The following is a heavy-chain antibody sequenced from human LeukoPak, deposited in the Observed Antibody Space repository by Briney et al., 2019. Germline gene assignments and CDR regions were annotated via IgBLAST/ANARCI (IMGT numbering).Heavy chain of an antibody. V-gene: IGHV2-5*02. J-gene: IGHJ5*02. CDR2: ISWDDQH. CDR1: GFSLSTTGVR. D-gene: IGHD1-26*01. CDR3: AHRRAWSTTYYDWFDP. Sequence: SGPTLVNPTQTLTLTCTFSGFSLSTTGVRVGWVRQPPGKALEWLAIISWDDQHFYSPSLKSRLTITKDTSKNQVVLTMTNMDPVDTATYYCAHRRAWSTTYYDWFDPWGQGILVTVSS.